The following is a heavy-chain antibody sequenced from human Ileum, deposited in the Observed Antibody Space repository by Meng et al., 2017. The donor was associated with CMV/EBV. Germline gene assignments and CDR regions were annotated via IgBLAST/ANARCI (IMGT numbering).Heavy chain of an antibody. CDR2: VHFTGGI. V-gene: IGHV4-4*07. Sequence: QVQLQESGPRLVKPSETLSLTCTVSGVSISNYYWTWIRQSAVKGLEFIGRVHFTGGIDYNPSLMSRVTMSVDTSRNQLSLNVKSVTAADTAVYCCARAAARGVPVDYWGQGILVTVSS. J-gene: IGHJ4*02. D-gene: IGHD3-10*01. CDR1: GVSISNYY. CDR3: ARAAARGVPVDY.